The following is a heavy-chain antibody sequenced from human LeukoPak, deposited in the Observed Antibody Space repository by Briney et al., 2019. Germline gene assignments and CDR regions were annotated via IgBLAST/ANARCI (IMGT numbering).Heavy chain of an antibody. Sequence: GGSLRLSCAASGFTFSSYSMNWVRQAPGKGLEWVSSISSSSSYIYYADSVKGRFTISRDNAKNTLYLQMNSLRAEDTAVYYCAKEGSYSYGPGGDAFDIWGQGTMVTVSS. CDR3: AKEGSYSYGPGGDAFDI. J-gene: IGHJ3*02. CDR1: GFTFSSYS. CDR2: ISSSSSYI. D-gene: IGHD5-18*01. V-gene: IGHV3-21*04.